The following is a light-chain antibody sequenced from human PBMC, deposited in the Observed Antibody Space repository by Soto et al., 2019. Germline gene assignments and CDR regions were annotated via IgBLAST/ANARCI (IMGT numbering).Light chain of an antibody. CDR1: QRVTSN. V-gene: IGKV3-15*01. CDR3: QQYNNWPLT. Sequence: EVVMAQSPVTLSVSPGDGATLSCRASQRVTSNLAWYQQKPGQAPRLLIYGASTRATGIPARFSGSGSGTEFTLSISSLQSEDFAVYYCQQYNNWPLTFGGGTKVEIK. J-gene: IGKJ4*01. CDR2: GAS.